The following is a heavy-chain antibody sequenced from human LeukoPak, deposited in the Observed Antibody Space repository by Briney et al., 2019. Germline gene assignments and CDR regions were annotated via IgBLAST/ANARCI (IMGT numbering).Heavy chain of an antibody. CDR3: VVVFDY. CDR1: GFTFSDYE. J-gene: IGHJ4*02. CDR2: ISNSGSTI. D-gene: IGHD3-22*01. V-gene: IGHV3-48*03. Sequence: GGSLRLSCTASGFTFSDYEMNWVRQATGKGLEWVAYISNSGSTINCADSVKGRFTISRDNAKKSLYLQMNSLRAEDTAVYYCVVVFDYWGQGTLVTVSS.